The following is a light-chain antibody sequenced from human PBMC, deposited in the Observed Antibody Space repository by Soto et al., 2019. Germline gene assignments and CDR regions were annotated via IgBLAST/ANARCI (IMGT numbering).Light chain of an antibody. CDR2: DVS. Sequence: QSALTQPASVSGSPGQSITISCTGTSSDVGGYKYVSWYQQHPGKAPKLMIYDVSNRPSGVSNRFSGSKSGNTASLTISGLQAEDEADCYCSSYTSSSTVVFGGGTKLTVL. J-gene: IGLJ2*01. CDR1: SSDVGGYKY. V-gene: IGLV2-14*01. CDR3: SSYTSSSTVV.